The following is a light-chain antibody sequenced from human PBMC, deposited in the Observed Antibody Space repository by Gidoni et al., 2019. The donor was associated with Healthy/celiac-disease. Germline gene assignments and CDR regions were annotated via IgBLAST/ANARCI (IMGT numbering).Light chain of an antibody. J-gene: IGKJ2*01. V-gene: IGKV3-15*01. CDR1: QSVSSN. Sequence: IVITQSPATLSVSPGERATLPCTAGQSVSSNLAWYQQKPGQAPRLLIYGASTRATGIPARFSGSGSGTEFTLTISSLQSEDFAVYYCQQYNNWYTFXQXTKLEIK. CDR3: QQYNNWYT. CDR2: GAS.